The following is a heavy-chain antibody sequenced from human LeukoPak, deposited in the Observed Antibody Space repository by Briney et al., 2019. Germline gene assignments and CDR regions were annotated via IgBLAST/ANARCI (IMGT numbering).Heavy chain of an antibody. V-gene: IGHV1-69*01. CDR2: IIPIFGTA. Sequence: SVKVSCKASGGTFSSYAISWVRQAPGQGLEWMGGIIPIFGTANYAQKFQGRVTITADESTSTAYMELSSLRSEDTAVYYCARVKYDISEPAYYYYMDVWGKGTTVTVSS. D-gene: IGHD3-9*01. J-gene: IGHJ6*03. CDR3: ARVKYDISEPAYYYYMDV. CDR1: GGTFSSYA.